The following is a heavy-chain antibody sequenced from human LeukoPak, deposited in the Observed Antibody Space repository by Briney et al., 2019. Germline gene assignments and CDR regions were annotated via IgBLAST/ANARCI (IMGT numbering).Heavy chain of an antibody. CDR3: ARVTGVSELYYYYYMDV. CDR2: IYYSGRT. Sequence: PSETLSLTCTFSGGSISSSSYYWAWIRQPPGKGLEWIGSIYYSGRTHYNPSLNSRVTIPVDTSKNQLSLKLSSVTAADTAVYYCARVTGVSELYYYYYMDVWGKGTTVTVSS. CDR1: GGSISSSSYY. V-gene: IGHV4-39*07. J-gene: IGHJ6*03. D-gene: IGHD1-26*01.